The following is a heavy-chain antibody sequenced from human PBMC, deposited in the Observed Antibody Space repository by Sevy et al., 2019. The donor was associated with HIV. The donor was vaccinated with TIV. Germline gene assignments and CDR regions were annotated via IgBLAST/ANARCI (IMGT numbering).Heavy chain of an antibody. CDR3: ATTKDYSESSGAPFEY. V-gene: IGHV1-24*01. J-gene: IGHJ4*02. CDR2: FDPEDDET. Sequence: ASVKVSCKGSGYTLSQLSMHWVRLAPGKGLEWMGSFDPEDDETIYAQKFQDRVTMTEDTSTNTAYMELSSLRFEDTAVYYCATTKDYSESSGAPFEYWGLGTLVTVSS. CDR1: GYTLSQLS. D-gene: IGHD3-22*01.